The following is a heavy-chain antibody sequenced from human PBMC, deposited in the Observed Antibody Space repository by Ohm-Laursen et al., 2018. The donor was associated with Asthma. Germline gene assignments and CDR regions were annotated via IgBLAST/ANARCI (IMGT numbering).Heavy chain of an antibody. D-gene: IGHD6-13*01. V-gene: IGHV3-30*03. CDR2: ISYDGSNK. J-gene: IGHJ4*02. Sequence: SSLRLSCAASGFTFSSYGMHWVRQAPGKGLEWVAVISYDGSNKYYADSVKGRFTISRDNSKNTLYLQMNSLRAEDTAVYYCARAPIGSSWYPTWVVDYWGQGTLVTVSS. CDR1: GFTFSSYG. CDR3: ARAPIGSSWYPTWVVDY.